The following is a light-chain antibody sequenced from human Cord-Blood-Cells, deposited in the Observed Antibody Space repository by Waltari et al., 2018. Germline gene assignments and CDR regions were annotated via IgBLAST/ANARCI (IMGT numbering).Light chain of an antibody. V-gene: IGLV5-45*02. CDR3: MIWHSSAWV. CDR2: YKSDSDK. J-gene: IGLJ3*02. CDR1: SGINVGTYR. Sequence: QAVLTQPSSLSASPGASASLTCTLRSGINVGTYRIYWYHHKPGSPPQYLLRYKSDSDKQQGSGVPSRFSGSKDASANAGILLISGLQSEDEADYYCMIWHSSAWVFGGGTKLTVL.